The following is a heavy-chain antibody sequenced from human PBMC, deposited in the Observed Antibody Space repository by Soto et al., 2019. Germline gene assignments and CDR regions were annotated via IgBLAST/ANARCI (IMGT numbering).Heavy chain of an antibody. J-gene: IGHJ3*02. CDR1: GFTFSDHY. Sequence: EVPLVESGGGLVQPGGSLRLSCAASGFTFSDHYMDWVRQAPGKGLEWVGRTRNKANSYTTEYAASVKGRFTISRDDSKNSLYLQMNSVKTEDTAVYYCARLYEAGGDAFDIWGQGTMVTVSS. V-gene: IGHV3-72*01. CDR3: ARLYEAGGDAFDI. D-gene: IGHD2-2*02. CDR2: TRNKANSYTT.